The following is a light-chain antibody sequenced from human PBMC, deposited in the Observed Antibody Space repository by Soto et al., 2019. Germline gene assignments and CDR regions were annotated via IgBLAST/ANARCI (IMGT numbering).Light chain of an antibody. CDR2: DAS. J-gene: IGKJ4*01. V-gene: IGKV1-33*01. CDR1: QGISKY. Sequence: DIQMTQSPSSLSSSLGDRVNITCRASQGISKYLAWYQQKQGKAPKLLIYDASNLETGVPSRFSGSVSGTDGTFTISSLQQEDSATYYCQQYDNLTLTFGGGTKVDIK. CDR3: QQYDNLTLT.